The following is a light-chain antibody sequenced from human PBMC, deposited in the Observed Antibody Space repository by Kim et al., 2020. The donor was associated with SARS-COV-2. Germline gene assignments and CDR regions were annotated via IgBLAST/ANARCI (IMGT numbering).Light chain of an antibody. CDR1: HSNIGSSY. CDR2: RSN. Sequence: QSVLTQPPSASGTPGQRVSISCSGSHSNIGSSYVYWYQQFPGTAPKLLIYRSNQRPSGVPDRFSGSKSGTSASLAISGLRSEDEADYYCAAWDGSLSALVFGGGTKLTVL. J-gene: IGLJ3*02. CDR3: AAWDGSLSALV. V-gene: IGLV1-47*01.